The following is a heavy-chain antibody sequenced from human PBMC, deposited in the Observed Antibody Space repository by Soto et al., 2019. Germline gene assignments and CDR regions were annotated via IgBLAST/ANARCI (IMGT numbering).Heavy chain of an antibody. CDR3: ARDIAVAGRFQH. CDR2: ISAYNGNT. Sequence: ASVKVSCKASGYTFTGYYMHWVRQAPGQGLEWMGWISAYNGNTNYAQKLQGRVTMTTDTSTSTAYMELRSLRSDDTAVYYCARDIAVAGRFQHWGQGTLVTVSS. J-gene: IGHJ1*01. CDR1: GYTFTGYY. V-gene: IGHV1-18*04. D-gene: IGHD6-19*01.